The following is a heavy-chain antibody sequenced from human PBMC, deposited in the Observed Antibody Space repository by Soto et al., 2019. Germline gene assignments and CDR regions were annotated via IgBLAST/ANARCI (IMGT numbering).Heavy chain of an antibody. CDR2: IYHSGST. V-gene: IGHV4-30-2*01. CDR3: ARHLSTTIAPLPFDY. Sequence: PSETLSLTCAVSGGSISSGGSSWSWIRQPPGKGLEWIGYIYHSGSTYYNPSLKSRVTISVDRSKNQFSLKLSSVTAADTAVYYCARHLSTTIAPLPFDYWGQGTPVT. D-gene: IGHD1-1*01. CDR1: GGSISSGGSS. J-gene: IGHJ4*02.